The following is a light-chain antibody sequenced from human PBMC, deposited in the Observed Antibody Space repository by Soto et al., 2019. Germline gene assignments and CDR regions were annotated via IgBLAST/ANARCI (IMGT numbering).Light chain of an antibody. V-gene: IGLV2-8*01. CDR1: SSDVGGYNY. CDR2: GVS. Sequence: QSALTQPPSASGSPGQSVTISCTGTSSDVGGYNYVSWYQQHPGKAPKLMIYGVSKLPSGVPDRFSGSKSGNTAALTVSGLQAEDDADYYCSSYEGSYRYVFGTGPTVPVL. CDR3: SSYEGSYRYV. J-gene: IGLJ1*01.